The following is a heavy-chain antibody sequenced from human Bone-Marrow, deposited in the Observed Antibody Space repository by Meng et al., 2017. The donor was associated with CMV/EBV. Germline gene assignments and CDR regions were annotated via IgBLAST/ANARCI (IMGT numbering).Heavy chain of an antibody. CDR2: IKQDGSEK. J-gene: IGHJ6*02. CDR1: GFTFSSYW. D-gene: IGHD6-6*01. CDR3: ARVREQLVRGVDYYGMDV. Sequence: GGSLRLSCAASGFTFSSYWMSWVRQAPGKGLEWVANIKQDGSEKYYGDSVKGRFTISRDNAKNSLYLQMNSLRAEDTAVYYCARVREQLVRGVDYYGMDVWGQGTTVTVSS. V-gene: IGHV3-7*01.